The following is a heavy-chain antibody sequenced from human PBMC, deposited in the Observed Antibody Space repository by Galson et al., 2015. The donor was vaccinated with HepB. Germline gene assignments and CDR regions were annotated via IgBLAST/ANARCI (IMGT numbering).Heavy chain of an antibody. D-gene: IGHD4-17*01. CDR3: ARQLSDDYGDQPPGY. V-gene: IGHV5-10-1*01. J-gene: IGHJ4*02. CDR2: IDPSYSYT. Sequence: QSGAEVKKPGESLRISCQGSGYSFTNYWINWVRQMPGKGLEWMGNIDPSYSYTKYSPSFQGHVTISVDKSITTAYLHWSSLKASDTAMYYCARQLSDDYGDQPPGYWGQGTLVTVSS. CDR1: GYSFTNYW.